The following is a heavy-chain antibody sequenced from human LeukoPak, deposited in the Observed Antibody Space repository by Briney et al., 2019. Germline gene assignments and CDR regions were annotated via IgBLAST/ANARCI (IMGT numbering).Heavy chain of an antibody. CDR2: ISYDGSNK. Sequence: PGGSLRLSCAASGFTFSSYAMHWVSQAPGKGLEWVAVISYDGSNKYYADSVKGRFTISRDNSKNTLYLQMNSLRAEDTAVYYCARAVGAPVDAFDIWGQGQWSPSLQ. CDR3: ARAVGAPVDAFDI. V-gene: IGHV3-30-3*01. CDR1: GFTFSSYA. D-gene: IGHD1-26*01. J-gene: IGHJ3*02.